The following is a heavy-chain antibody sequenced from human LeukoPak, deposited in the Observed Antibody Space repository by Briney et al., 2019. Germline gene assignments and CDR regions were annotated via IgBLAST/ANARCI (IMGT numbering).Heavy chain of an antibody. CDR2: IYSGGGA. CDR3: AREMGALYGDFTGFDP. Sequence: GGSLRLSCAASGFTFSSNYMSWVRQAPGKGLECVSVIYSGGGAYYADSVKGRFTVSRDNSKNTLYLQMNSLRAEDTAVYYCAREMGALYGDFTGFDPWGQGTLVTVSS. D-gene: IGHD4-17*01. J-gene: IGHJ5*02. V-gene: IGHV3-53*01. CDR1: GFTFSSNY.